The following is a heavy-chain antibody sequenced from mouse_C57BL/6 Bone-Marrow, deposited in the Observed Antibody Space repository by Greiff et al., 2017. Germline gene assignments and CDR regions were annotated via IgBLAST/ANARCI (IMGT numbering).Heavy chain of an antibody. V-gene: IGHV1-81*01. CDR2: IYPRSGNT. CDR3: ASNYPLAY. Sequence: QVHVKQSGAELARPGASVKLSCKASGYTFTSYGISWVKQRTGQGLEWIGEIYPRSGNTYYNEKFKGKATLTADKSSSTAYMELRSLTSEDSAVYFCASNYPLAYWGQGTLVTVSA. CDR1: GYTFTSYG. D-gene: IGHD2-1*01. J-gene: IGHJ3*01.